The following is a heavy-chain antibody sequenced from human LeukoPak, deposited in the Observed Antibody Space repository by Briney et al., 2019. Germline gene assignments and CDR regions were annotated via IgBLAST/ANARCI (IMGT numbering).Heavy chain of an antibody. J-gene: IGHJ6*02. Sequence: SETLFLTCAVYGGSFSGYYWSWIRQPPGKGLEWIGEINHSGSTNYNPSLKSRVTISVDTSKNQFSLKLSSVTAADTAVYYCARGRGYSYGYMRTYGMDVWGQGTTVTVSS. V-gene: IGHV4-34*01. D-gene: IGHD5-18*01. CDR2: INHSGST. CDR3: ARGRGYSYGYMRTYGMDV. CDR1: GGSFSGYY.